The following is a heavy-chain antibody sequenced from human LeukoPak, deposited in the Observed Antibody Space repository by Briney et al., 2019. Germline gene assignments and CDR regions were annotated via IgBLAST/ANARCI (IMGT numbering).Heavy chain of an antibody. CDR2: ISSSSHYI. D-gene: IGHD5-18*01. CDR1: GFTFDDYA. Sequence: GGSLRLSCAASGFTFDDYAMHWVRQAPGKGLEWVSYISSSSHYIYYADSVKGRFTISRDNAKNSLYLQMNSLRAEDTAVYYCARDSSSTQQLWFVYWGQGTLVTVSS. CDR3: ARDSSSTQQLWFVY. J-gene: IGHJ4*02. V-gene: IGHV3-21*01.